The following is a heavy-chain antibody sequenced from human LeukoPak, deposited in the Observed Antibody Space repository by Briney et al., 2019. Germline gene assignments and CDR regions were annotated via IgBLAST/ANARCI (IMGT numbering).Heavy chain of an antibody. Sequence: SETLSLTCAVYGGSFSGYYWSWIRQPPGKGLEWIGEINHSGSTNYNPSLKSRVTISVDTSKNQFSLKLSSVTAADTAVYYCARGRDVLRFLEWFPHNNWFDPWGQGTLVTVSS. CDR1: GGSFSGYY. V-gene: IGHV4-34*01. J-gene: IGHJ5*02. CDR3: ARGRDVLRFLEWFPHNNWFDP. CDR2: INHSGST. D-gene: IGHD3-3*01.